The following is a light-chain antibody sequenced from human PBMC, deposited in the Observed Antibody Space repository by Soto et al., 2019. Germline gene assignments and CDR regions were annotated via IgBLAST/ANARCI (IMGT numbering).Light chain of an antibody. J-gene: IGKJ2*01. V-gene: IGKV3-15*01. CDR3: QQRHNLPLT. CDR1: QSISTE. Sequence: EIAMTQSPAPLSVSPGERATLSCRASQSISTELAWYQQIPGQPPRLLVYSPSTRATGVPARFTGSGSGSEFTLTISGLQSEDFAIYYCQQRHNLPLTFGQGTRLEI. CDR2: SPS.